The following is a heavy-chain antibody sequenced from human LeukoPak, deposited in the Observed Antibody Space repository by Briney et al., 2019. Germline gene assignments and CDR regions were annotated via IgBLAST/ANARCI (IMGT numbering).Heavy chain of an antibody. CDR2: IYSSGGT. CDR1: GGSITGYY. D-gene: IGHD2-2*01. CDR3: ARDLYGYASDWYGGYYFDY. J-gene: IGHJ4*02. Sequence: SETLSLTCTVSGGSITGYYWSWIRQPAGKGLEWIGRIYSSGGTNYNPSLKSRVTISVDRSKNQFSLRLDSVTAADTALYHCARDLYGYASDWYGGYYFDYWGQGTLVTVSS. V-gene: IGHV4-4*07.